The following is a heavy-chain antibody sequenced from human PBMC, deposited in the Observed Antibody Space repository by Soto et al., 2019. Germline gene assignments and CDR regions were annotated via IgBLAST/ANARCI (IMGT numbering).Heavy chain of an antibody. D-gene: IGHD6-13*01. J-gene: IGHJ5*02. CDR1: GFSFDDYA. Sequence: EVQLVESGGGVVQPGRSLRLSCAGSGFSFDDYAMYWVRQVPGAGLEWVAGISWSSGNIAHADSVKGRFIISRDNDKSSLYLQMNSLRSDDTALYFCARGGSGALTSAASTTNWFDPWGQGTLVIVSS. CDR2: ISWSSGNI. V-gene: IGHV3-9*01. CDR3: ARGGSGALTSAASTTNWFDP.